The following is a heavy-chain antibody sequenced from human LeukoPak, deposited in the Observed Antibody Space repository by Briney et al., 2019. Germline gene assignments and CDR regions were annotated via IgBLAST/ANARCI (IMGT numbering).Heavy chain of an antibody. CDR1: GYTFTNYG. Sequence: ASVKVSFKASGYTFTNYGLSWVRQAPGQGLEWMGWISTYSGNTNYAQQLQGRVTMTSDTSTSTVYMELRSLRSDDTAVYYCARGYCRSTSCHEPPLYGMDVWGQGTTVTVS. J-gene: IGHJ6*02. CDR3: ARGYCRSTSCHEPPLYGMDV. V-gene: IGHV1-18*04. CDR2: ISTYSGNT. D-gene: IGHD2-2*01.